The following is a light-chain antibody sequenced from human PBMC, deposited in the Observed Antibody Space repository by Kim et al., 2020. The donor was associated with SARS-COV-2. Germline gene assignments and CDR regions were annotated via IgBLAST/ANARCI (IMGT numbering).Light chain of an antibody. Sequence: GLSVTISCTGTSSDVGAYDYVSWYQQYPGKAPKLMICDVAKRPSGVSIRFSGSKSGNTASLTISGLQAEDEADYYCSSYTTSSTYVFGTGTKVTVL. V-gene: IGLV2-14*04. CDR2: DVA. CDR3: SSYTTSSTYV. J-gene: IGLJ1*01. CDR1: SSDVGAYDY.